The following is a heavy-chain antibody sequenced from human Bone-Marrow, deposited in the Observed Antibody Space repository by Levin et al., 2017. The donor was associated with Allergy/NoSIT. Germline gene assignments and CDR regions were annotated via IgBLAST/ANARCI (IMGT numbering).Heavy chain of an antibody. CDR2: INPNSGGT. J-gene: IGHJ6*03. CDR1: GYTFTGYY. CDR3: ATEGYCSSTSCYGYYYYYMDV. Sequence: GESLKISCKASGYTFTGYYMHWVRQAPGQGLEWMGRINPNSGGTNYAQKFQGRVTMTRDTSISTAYMELSRLRSDDTAVYYCATEGYCSSTSCYGYYYYYMDVWGKGTTVTVSS. D-gene: IGHD2-2*01. V-gene: IGHV1-2*06.